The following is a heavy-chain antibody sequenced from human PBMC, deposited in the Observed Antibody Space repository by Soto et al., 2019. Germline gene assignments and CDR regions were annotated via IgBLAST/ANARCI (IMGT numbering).Heavy chain of an antibody. D-gene: IGHD1-1*01. CDR1: GFNFRSYA. J-gene: IGHJ6*03. V-gene: IGHV3-23*01. CDR2: ISGRDTST. Sequence: AGGSLRLSCVASGFNFRSYAMSWVRQAPGKGLEWLSVISGRDTSTYYADSLKGRFTISRDNSKNILYLQMNSLRAEDTAVYYCASRRSALNWKRDYYYYMDVWGKGTTVTVSS. CDR3: ASRRSALNWKRDYYYYMDV.